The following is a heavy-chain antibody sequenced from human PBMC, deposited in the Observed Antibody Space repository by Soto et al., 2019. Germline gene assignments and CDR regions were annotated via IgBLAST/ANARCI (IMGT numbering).Heavy chain of an antibody. CDR2: IIPILGIA. CDR1: GGTFSSYT. CDR3: ARDVDFDPGYSSSWYGGNWFDP. V-gene: IGHV1-69*04. Sequence: SVKVSCKASGGTFSSYTISWVRQAPGQGLEWMGRIIPILGIANYAQKFQGRVTITADKSTSTAYMELSSLRSEDTAVYYCARDVDFDPGYSSSWYGGNWFDPWGQGTLVTVSS. J-gene: IGHJ5*02. D-gene: IGHD6-13*01.